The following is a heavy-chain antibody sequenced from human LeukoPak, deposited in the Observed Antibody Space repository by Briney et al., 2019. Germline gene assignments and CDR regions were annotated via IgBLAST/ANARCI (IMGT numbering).Heavy chain of an antibody. CDR2: IDPSDSYT. J-gene: IGHJ4*02. Sequence: GESLRISCKGSGYSFTTYWITWVRQMPGKGLEWMGRIDPSDSYTNYSPSFQGHFTISADKSISTAYLQWSSLKASDTAIYYCARRSSIAAPLFDYWGQGTLVTVSS. CDR3: ARRSSIAAPLFDY. CDR1: GYSFTTYW. V-gene: IGHV5-10-1*01. D-gene: IGHD6-6*01.